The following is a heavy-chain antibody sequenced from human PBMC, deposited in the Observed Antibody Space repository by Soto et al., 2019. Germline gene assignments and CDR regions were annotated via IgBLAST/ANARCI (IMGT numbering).Heavy chain of an antibody. D-gene: IGHD4-17*01. CDR2: IYYSGST. Sequence: QVQLQESGPGLVKPSQTLSLTCTVSGGSISSGGYYWSWIRQHPGKGLEWIGYIYYSGSTYYNPSSKLRVTLSVDTAKNQFSLKLSSVPAAPTAVYSCARADGDYGPPEPYNWFDPWGQGTLVTVSS. V-gene: IGHV4-31*03. CDR3: ARADGDYGPPEPYNWFDP. CDR1: GGSISSGGYY. J-gene: IGHJ5*02.